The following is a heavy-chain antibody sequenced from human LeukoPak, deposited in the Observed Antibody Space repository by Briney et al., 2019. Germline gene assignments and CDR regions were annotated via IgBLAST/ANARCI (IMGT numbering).Heavy chain of an antibody. V-gene: IGHV1-2*02. D-gene: IGHD6-6*01. CDR1: GYTFSGYF. J-gene: IGHJ4*02. CDR2: IHPNSGGT. Sequence: ASVKVSCKSSGYTFSGYFMHWVRQAPGQGLEWVGWIHPNSGGTDYAQKFQGRVTMTRDTSITTAYMELSGLRSDDTAVYYCARNLQSSSSLDYWGQGTLVTVSS. CDR3: ARNLQSSSSLDY.